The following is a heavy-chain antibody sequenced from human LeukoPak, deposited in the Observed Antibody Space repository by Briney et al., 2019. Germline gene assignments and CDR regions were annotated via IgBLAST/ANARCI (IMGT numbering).Heavy chain of an antibody. CDR3: ARVIMNMVRADAFDI. CDR2: INPNSGGT. Sequence: ASVKVSCKASGYTFTGYYMHWVRQAPGQGPEWMGWINPNSGGTNYAQKFQGRVTMTRDTFISTAYMELSRLRSDDTAVYYCARVIMNMVRADAFDIWGQGTMVTVSS. CDR1: GYTFTGYY. D-gene: IGHD3-10*01. J-gene: IGHJ3*02. V-gene: IGHV1-2*02.